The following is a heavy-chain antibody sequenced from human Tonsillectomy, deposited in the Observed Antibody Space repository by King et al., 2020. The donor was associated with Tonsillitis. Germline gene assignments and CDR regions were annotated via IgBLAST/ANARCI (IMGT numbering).Heavy chain of an antibody. J-gene: IGHJ5*01. CDR2: IYYSGST. CDR3: ARHMMGQAGSGWLNS. V-gene: IGHV4-39*01. Sequence: QLQESGPGLVKPSETLSLTCTVSGGSISSSSYYWGWIRQPPGKGLEWIGSIYYSGSTYYNPSLKSRVTISVDTSKNQFSLKLSAVTAADTAVYYCARHMMGQAGSGWLNSWGQGTLVTVSS. CDR1: GGSISSSSYY. D-gene: IGHD3-3*01.